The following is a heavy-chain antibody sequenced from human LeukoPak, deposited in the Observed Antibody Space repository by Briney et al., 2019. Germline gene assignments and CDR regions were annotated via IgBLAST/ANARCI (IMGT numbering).Heavy chain of an antibody. CDR2: IYYSGST. CDR3: ARLQLIFDY. D-gene: IGHD5-18*01. V-gene: IGHV4-39*07. J-gene: IGHJ4*02. CDR1: GGSISSSSYY. Sequence: TSETLSLTCTVSGGSISSSSYYWGWIRQPPGKGLEWIGSIYYSGSTYYNPSLKSRVTISVDTSKNQFSLKLSSVTAADTAVYYCARLQLIFDYWGQGTLVTVSS.